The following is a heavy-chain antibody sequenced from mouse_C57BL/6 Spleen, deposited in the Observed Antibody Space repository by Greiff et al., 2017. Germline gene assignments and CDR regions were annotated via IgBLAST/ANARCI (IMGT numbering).Heavy chain of an antibody. CDR2: IYPGDGDT. CDR1: GYAFSSSW. V-gene: IGHV1-82*01. CDR3: AREGETGTNY. D-gene: IGHD4-1*01. J-gene: IGHJ2*01. Sequence: QVQLKQSGPELVKPGASVKISCKASGYAFSSSWMNWVKQRPGKGLEWIGRIYPGDGDTNYNGKFKGKATLTADKSSSTAYMQLSSLTSEDSAVYFCAREGETGTNYWGQGTTLTVSS.